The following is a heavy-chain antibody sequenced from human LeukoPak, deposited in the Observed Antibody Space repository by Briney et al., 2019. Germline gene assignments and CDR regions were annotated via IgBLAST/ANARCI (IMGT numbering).Heavy chain of an antibody. CDR2: ISGSGGST. CDR1: GFTYSSYA. D-gene: IGHD3-22*01. Sequence: GGSLRLSCAASGFTYSSYAMNWVRQAPGKGLEWVSAISGSGGSTYYADSVKGRFTISRDNSKNTLYLQMNSLRAEDTAVYYCAKEEMYYYDRSGYFNPNWFDPWGQGTLVTVSS. CDR3: AKEEMYYYDRSGYFNPNWFDP. J-gene: IGHJ5*02. V-gene: IGHV3-23*01.